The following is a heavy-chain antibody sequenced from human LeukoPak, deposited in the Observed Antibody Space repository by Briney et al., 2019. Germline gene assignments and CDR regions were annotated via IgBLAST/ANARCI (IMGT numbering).Heavy chain of an antibody. CDR3: AKDRPNYYGSNGHYYRRDGDY. J-gene: IGHJ4*02. CDR2: ITSSGDGT. Sequence: GGSLRLSCAASGFTFSIYAMSWVRQAPGKGLQWVSSITSSGDGTYYADSVKGRFTIYRDNSEKMLYLQMNSLRVEDTAVYFCAKDRPNYYGSNGHYYRRDGDYWGQGTLVTVSS. CDR1: GFTFSIYA. V-gene: IGHV3-23*01. D-gene: IGHD3-22*01.